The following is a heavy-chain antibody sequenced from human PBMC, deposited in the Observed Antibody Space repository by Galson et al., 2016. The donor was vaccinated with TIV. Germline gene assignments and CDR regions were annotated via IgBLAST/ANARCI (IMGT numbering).Heavy chain of an antibody. J-gene: IGHJ4*02. CDR3: ARSGDYGDY. V-gene: IGHV1-8*02. CDR1: GYTFTSYD. CDR2: MNPNSGNT. Sequence: SGYTFTSYDINWVRQATGQGLEWMGWMNPNSGNTGYAQKFRGRVTMTGNTSVRTAYMELSSLRSEDTAVYYCARSGDYGDYWGQGTLVTVSS. D-gene: IGHD4-17*01.